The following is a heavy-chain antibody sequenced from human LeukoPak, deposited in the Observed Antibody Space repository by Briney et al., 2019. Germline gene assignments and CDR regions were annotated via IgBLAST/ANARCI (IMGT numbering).Heavy chain of an antibody. CDR2: ISSSSSYI. J-gene: IGHJ4*02. CDR3: AGRSYGGNAPY. D-gene: IGHD4-23*01. CDR1: GFTFSSYS. V-gene: IGHV3-21*01. Sequence: GGSLRLSCAASGFTFSSYSMNWVRQAPGKGLEWVSSISSSSSYIYYADSVKGRFTISRDNAKNSLYLQMNSLRAEDTAVYYCAGRSYGGNAPYWGQGTLVTVSS.